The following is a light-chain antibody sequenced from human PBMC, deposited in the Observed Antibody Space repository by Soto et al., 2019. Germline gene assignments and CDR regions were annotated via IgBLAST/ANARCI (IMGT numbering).Light chain of an antibody. CDR1: SSNIGAVFD. CDR3: QSYDRSLSAV. CDR2: GNN. V-gene: IGLV1-40*01. Sequence: QYVLTQPPSVSGTPGQRVAISCTGSSSNIGAVFDVHWYQQVPGTAPKLLIYGNNNRPSGVPDRFSGSKSGTSASLAITGLQAEDEADYYCQSYDRSLSAVFGGGTKLTVL. J-gene: IGLJ2*01.